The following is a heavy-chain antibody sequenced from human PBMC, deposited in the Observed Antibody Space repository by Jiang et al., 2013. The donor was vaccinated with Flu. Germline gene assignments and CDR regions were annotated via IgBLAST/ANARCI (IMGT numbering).Heavy chain of an antibody. Sequence: GVVQPGGSLRLSCAASGFTFSSYGMHWVRQAPGKGLEWVAFIRYDGSNKYYADSVKGRFTISRDNSKNTLYLQMNSLRAEDTAVYYCAKDQGGADSSGLDYWGQGTLVTVSS. J-gene: IGHJ4*02. CDR3: AKDQGGADSSGLDY. D-gene: IGHD3-22*01. CDR1: GFTFSSYG. CDR2: IRYDGSNK. V-gene: IGHV3-30*02.